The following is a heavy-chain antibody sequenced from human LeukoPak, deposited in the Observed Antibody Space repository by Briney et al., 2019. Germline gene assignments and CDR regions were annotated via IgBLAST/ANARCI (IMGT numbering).Heavy chain of an antibody. D-gene: IGHD3-10*01. Sequence: ASVKVSCKASGYSFTGYYVHWVRQAPGQGLEWMGWIKPDSGGTNFAQKLQGRVTMTRDTSISTAYMEVSRLTSDDTAVYYCARDAISRGIIDYWGQGTLVTVSS. J-gene: IGHJ4*02. CDR1: GYSFTGYY. CDR2: IKPDSGGT. CDR3: ARDAISRGIIDY. V-gene: IGHV1-2*02.